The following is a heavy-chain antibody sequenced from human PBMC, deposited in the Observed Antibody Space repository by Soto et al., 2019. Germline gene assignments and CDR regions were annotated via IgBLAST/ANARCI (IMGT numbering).Heavy chain of an antibody. V-gene: IGHV3-33*01. CDR3: ARGTGSGSFLIDY. CDR2: IWSDGRYE. CDR1: GFIFSNYA. Sequence: QVQLVESGGGVVQPGRSLRLSCAASGFIFSNYAMHWVRQAPGQGLEWVALIWSDGRYENYAESVKGRFTISRDNSKNTLYVQMNSLTLEDTAVYFCARGTGSGSFLIDYWGQGTLVTVSS. D-gene: IGHD3-10*01. J-gene: IGHJ4*02.